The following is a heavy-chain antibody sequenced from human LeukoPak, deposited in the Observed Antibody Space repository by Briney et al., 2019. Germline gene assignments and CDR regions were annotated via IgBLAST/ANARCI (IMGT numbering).Heavy chain of an antibody. CDR1: GFTFSSYE. D-gene: IGHD2-2*03. V-gene: IGHV3-23*01. J-gene: IGHJ4*02. CDR2: ISGSGGST. CDR3: AKEAIGYCSSTSCHGDDY. Sequence: GGSLRLSCAASGFTFSSYEMNWVRQAPGKGLEWVSAISGSGGSTYYADSVKGRFTISRDNSKNTLYLQMNSLRAEDTAVYYCAKEAIGYCSSTSCHGDDYWGQGTLVTVSS.